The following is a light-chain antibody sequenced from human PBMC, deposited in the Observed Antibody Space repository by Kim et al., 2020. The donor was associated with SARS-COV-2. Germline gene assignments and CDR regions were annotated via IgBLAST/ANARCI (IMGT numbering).Light chain of an antibody. V-gene: IGKV1-5*01. CDR1: QSISSW. Sequence: DIQMTQSPSTLSASVGDRVTITCRASQSISSWLAWYQQKPGKAPKLLIYDASSLESGVPSRFSGSGSGTEFTLTISSLQPDDFATYYCQHGITFGGGTKVDIK. CDR2: DAS. J-gene: IGKJ4*01. CDR3: QHGIT.